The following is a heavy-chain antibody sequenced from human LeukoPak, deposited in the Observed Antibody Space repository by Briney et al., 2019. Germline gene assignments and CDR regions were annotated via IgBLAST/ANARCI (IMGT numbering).Heavy chain of an antibody. CDR3: AGSSSSWSPFDY. V-gene: IGHV4-39*07. J-gene: IGHJ4*02. Sequence: SETLSLTCTVSGGSISSSSYYWGWIRQPPGKGLEWIGSIYYSGSTYYNPSLKSRVTISVDTSKNQFSLRLTSVTAADTAVYYCAGSSSSWSPFDYWGQGTLVTVSS. CDR1: GGSISSSSYY. D-gene: IGHD6-13*01. CDR2: IYYSGST.